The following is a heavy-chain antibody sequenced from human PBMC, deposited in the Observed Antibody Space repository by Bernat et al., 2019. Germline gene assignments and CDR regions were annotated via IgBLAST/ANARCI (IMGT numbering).Heavy chain of an antibody. D-gene: IGHD2-2*01. CDR3: ARGGTVVVPAARPVGYFQH. CDR2: INHSGST. Sequence: QVQLQQWGAGLLKPSETLSLTCAVYGGSFSGYYWSWIRQPPGKGLEWIGEINHSGSTNYNPSLKSRVTISVDTSKNQFSLKLSSVTAADTAVYYCARGGTVVVPAARPVGYFQHWGQGTLVTVSS. V-gene: IGHV4-34*01. J-gene: IGHJ1*01. CDR1: GGSFSGYY.